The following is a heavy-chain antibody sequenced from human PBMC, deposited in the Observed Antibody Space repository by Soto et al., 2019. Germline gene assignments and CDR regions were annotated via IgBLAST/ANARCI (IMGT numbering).Heavy chain of an antibody. Sequence: GWSLRLSCAASGFTFSSYAMSWVRQAPGKGLEWVSSISGSGGSTYYADSVKGRFTISRDNSKNTLYLQMNSLRAEDTAVYYCAKVFIAVAGSGFDPWGQGTLVTSP. D-gene: IGHD6-19*01. V-gene: IGHV3-23*01. CDR3: AKVFIAVAGSGFDP. CDR1: GFTFSSYA. CDR2: ISGSGGST. J-gene: IGHJ5*02.